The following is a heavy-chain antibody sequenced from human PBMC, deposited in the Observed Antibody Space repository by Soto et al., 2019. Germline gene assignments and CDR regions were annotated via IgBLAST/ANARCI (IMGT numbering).Heavy chain of an antibody. V-gene: IGHV1-18*01. D-gene: IGHD3-16*01. CDR3: ARGGTPVDS. J-gene: IGHJ4*02. Sequence: QVQLVQSGAEVKKPGASVKVSCKASGYTFTNFGISWVRQAPGQGLAWMGWISAYNGNTNYAQNFQGRVTMTTDTSKSTANMELRSLKSDDKGVYYCARGGTPVDSWGQGTLVTVPS. CDR1: GYTFTNFG. CDR2: ISAYNGNT.